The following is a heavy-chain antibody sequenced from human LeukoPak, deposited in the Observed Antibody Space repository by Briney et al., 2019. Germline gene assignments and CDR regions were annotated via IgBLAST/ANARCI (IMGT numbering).Heavy chain of an antibody. V-gene: IGHV3-7*03. D-gene: IGHD3-22*01. CDR1: GFTFSSYW. CDR3: ARAPNYYDIYY. Sequence: PGGSLRLSCAASGFTFSSYWMSWVRQAPGKGLEWVANIKKDGSEKYYVDSVKGRFTISRDNAKTSLYLQMNSLRAEDTAVYYCARAPNYYDIYYWGQGTLVTVSS. CDR2: IKKDGSEK. J-gene: IGHJ4*02.